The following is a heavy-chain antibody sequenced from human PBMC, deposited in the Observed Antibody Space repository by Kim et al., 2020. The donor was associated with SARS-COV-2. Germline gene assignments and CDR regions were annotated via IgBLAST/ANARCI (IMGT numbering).Heavy chain of an antibody. Sequence: GGSLRLSCVASGFTFSSYGMHWVRQAPGKGLEWVAVISYDGSNKYYADSVKGRFTISRDNSKNTLYLQMNSLTTEDTAVYYWANFALSGSYFIGFDYWG. D-gene: IGHD3-10*01. J-gene: IGHJ4*01. CDR1: GFTFSSYG. CDR3: ANFALSGSYFIGFDY. V-gene: IGHV3-30*18. CDR2: ISYDGSNK.